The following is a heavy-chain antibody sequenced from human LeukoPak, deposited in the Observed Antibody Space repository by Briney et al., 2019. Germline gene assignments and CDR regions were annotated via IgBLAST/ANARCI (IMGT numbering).Heavy chain of an antibody. D-gene: IGHD3-10*01. CDR2: ISSSSVSI. CDR1: GFIFSSYG. Sequence: PGGSLRLSCAASGFIFSSYGMSWVRQAPGKGLEWVSSISSSSVSIYYADSVKGRFTIFRDNAKNSLFLQMSSLRAEDTAVYYCARDPPYYYGSGNILTDYWGQGTLVTVSS. J-gene: IGHJ4*02. V-gene: IGHV3-21*01. CDR3: ARDPPYYYGSGNILTDY.